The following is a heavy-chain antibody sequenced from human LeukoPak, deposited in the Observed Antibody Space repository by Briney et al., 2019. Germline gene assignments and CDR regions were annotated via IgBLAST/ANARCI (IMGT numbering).Heavy chain of an antibody. V-gene: IGHV4-4*07. Sequence: SETLSLTCTVSGGSISSYYWSWIRQPAGKGLGWIGRIYTSGSTNYNPSLKSRVTMSVDTSKNQFSLKLSSVTAADTAVCYCARDRRGGSCYDYWGQGTLVTVSS. CDR1: GGSISSYY. J-gene: IGHJ4*02. D-gene: IGHD2-15*01. CDR2: IYTSGST. CDR3: ARDRRGGSCYDY.